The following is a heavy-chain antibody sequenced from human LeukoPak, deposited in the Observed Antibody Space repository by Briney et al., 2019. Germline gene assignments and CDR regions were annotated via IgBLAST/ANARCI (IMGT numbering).Heavy chain of an antibody. CDR3: ARDPSMVRGVYNWFDP. D-gene: IGHD3-10*01. CDR2: INPNSGGT. J-gene: IGHJ5*02. CDR1: GYTFTGYY. V-gene: IGHV1-2*02. Sequence: ASVKVSCKASGYTFTGYYMHWVRQAPGQGLEWMGWINPNSGGTNYAQKFQGRVTMTRDTSISTAYMELSRLRSDDTAVYYCARDPSMVRGVYNWFDPWGQGTLVTVSS.